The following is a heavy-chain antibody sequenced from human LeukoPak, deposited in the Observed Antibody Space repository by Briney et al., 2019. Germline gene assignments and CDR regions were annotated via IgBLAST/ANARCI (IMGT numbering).Heavy chain of an antibody. V-gene: IGHV3-49*03. J-gene: IGHJ5*02. Sequence: GGSLRLSCTASGFTFGDYAMSWFRQAPGKGLEWVGFIGSKAYGGTTEYAASVKGRFTISRDDSKSIAYLQMNSLKTEDTAVYYCTRDLKSIFGVVIIPFSFDPWGQGTLVTVSS. CDR2: IGSKAYGGTT. CDR1: GFTFGDYA. D-gene: IGHD3-3*01. CDR3: TRDLKSIFGVVIIPFSFDP.